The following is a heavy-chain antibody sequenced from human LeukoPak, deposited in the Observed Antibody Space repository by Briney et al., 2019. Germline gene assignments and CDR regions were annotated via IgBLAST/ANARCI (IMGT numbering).Heavy chain of an antibody. CDR2: ISSSSHI. D-gene: IGHD1-26*01. V-gene: IGHV3-21*01. CDR1: GFTFSAYR. CDR3: ARSPGGANNWFDP. Sequence: GGSLRLSCAASGFTFSAYRLNWVRQAPGKGLEWVSSISSSSHIHYADSVKGGFTISRDNTKNSLYLQMNSLRAEDTAVYYCARSPGGANNWFDPWGQGTLVTVSS. J-gene: IGHJ5*02.